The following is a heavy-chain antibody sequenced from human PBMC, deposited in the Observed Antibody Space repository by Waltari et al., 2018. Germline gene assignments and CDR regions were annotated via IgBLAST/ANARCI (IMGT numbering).Heavy chain of an antibody. D-gene: IGHD3-10*01. CDR1: GYSISSGYY. CDR2: IYHRWHT. V-gene: IGHV4-38-2*01. J-gene: IGHJ4*02. CDR3: ARDGSPYYYGSGSYPSLFDY. Sequence: QVQLQESGPGLVKPSETLSLTCAVSGYSISSGYYWGWIRQPPGKGLEWIGSIYHRWHTHYNPALKGRVTISVDTSKNQFSLKLSSVTAADTAGYYCARDGSPYYYGSGSYPSLFDYWGQGTLVTVSS.